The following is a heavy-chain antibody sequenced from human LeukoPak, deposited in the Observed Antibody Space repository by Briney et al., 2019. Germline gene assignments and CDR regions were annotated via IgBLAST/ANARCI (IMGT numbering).Heavy chain of an antibody. Sequence: SVKVSCQASEDTCKNFAIYWVRQDPRQGLEWVGWVSPLFEASKYAQKFQGRVTMTADKSTNMAFMELRSLTSEDTAVYYCTRGADFDLWGQGSLVIVSS. CDR1: EDTCKNFA. V-gene: IGHV1-69*06. D-gene: IGHD6-25*01. J-gene: IGHJ4*02. CDR3: TRGADFDL. CDR2: VSPLFEAS.